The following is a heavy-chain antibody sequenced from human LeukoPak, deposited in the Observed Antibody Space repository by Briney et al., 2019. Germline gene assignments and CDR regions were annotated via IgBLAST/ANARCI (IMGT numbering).Heavy chain of an antibody. Sequence: SETLSLTCAVSGGSISSGGYSWSWIRQPPGKGLEWIGYIYYSGSTYYNPSLKSRVTISVDTSKNQFSLKLGSVTAADTAVYYCASHQYYYGSGEAFDIWGQGTMVTVSS. V-gene: IGHV4-30-4*07. CDR2: IYYSGST. D-gene: IGHD3-10*01. CDR3: ASHQYYYGSGEAFDI. CDR1: GGSISSGGYS. J-gene: IGHJ3*02.